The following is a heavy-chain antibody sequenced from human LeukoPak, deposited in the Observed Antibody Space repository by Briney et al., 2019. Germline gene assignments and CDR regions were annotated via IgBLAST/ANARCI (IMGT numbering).Heavy chain of an antibody. V-gene: IGHV1-69*13. CDR1: GGTFSSYA. J-gene: IGHJ4*02. CDR3: ARDRSSGSYDY. Sequence: SVKVSCRASGGTFSSYAISWVRQAPGQGLEWMGGIIPIFGTANYAQKFQGRVTITADESTSTVYMELSSLRSEDTAVYYCARDRSSGSYDYWGQGTLVTVSS. CDR2: IIPIFGTA. D-gene: IGHD1-26*01.